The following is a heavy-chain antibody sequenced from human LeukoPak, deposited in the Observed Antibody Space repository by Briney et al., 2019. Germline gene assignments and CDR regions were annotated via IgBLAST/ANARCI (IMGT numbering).Heavy chain of an antibody. Sequence: PGGSLRLSCAASGFTFSSYAINWVRQAPGKGLEWVSSISGSGATYYADSVKGRFTISRENSKNTLYLQMNSRRAEDTAIYYCAKEATTVPNRYFDYWGQGTLVTVSS. D-gene: IGHD4-17*01. CDR2: ISGSGAT. J-gene: IGHJ4*02. CDR3: AKEATTVPNRYFDY. V-gene: IGHV3-23*01. CDR1: GFTFSSYA.